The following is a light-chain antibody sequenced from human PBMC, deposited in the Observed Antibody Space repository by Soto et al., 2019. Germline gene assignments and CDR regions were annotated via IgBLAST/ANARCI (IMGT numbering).Light chain of an antibody. CDR1: QSVLYSSNNKNY. CDR2: WAS. CDR3: QQYYSIPPT. Sequence: VMTQSPDSLAVSLGGGATIDCKSSQSVLYSSNNKNYLAWYQQKPGQPPKLLIYWASTRESGVPDRFSGSGSGTDFTLTISSLQAEDVAVYYCQQYYSIPPTFGQGTKVDIK. J-gene: IGKJ1*01. V-gene: IGKV4-1*01.